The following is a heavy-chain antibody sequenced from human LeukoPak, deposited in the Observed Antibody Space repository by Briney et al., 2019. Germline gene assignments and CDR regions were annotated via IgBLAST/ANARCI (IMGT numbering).Heavy chain of an antibody. D-gene: IGHD3-22*01. CDR1: GGSISSYY. CDR3: ARHYYSSSDYFYFDY. V-gene: IGHV4-59*08. CDR2: IYYSGST. Sequence: PSETLSLTCTVSGGSISSYYWSWIRQPPGKGLEWIGYIYYSGSTNYNPSLKSRLTISVDTSKNQFSLRLSSVTAADTAVYYCARHYYSSSDYFYFDYWGPGTLVTVSS. J-gene: IGHJ4*02.